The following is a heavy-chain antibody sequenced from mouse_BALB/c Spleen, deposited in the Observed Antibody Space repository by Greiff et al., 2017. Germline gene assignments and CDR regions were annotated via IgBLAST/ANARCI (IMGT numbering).Heavy chain of an antibody. CDR3: ASYDYDPYFDV. J-gene: IGHJ1*01. V-gene: IGHV14-3*02. CDR1: GFNIKDTY. CDR2: IDPANGNT. Sequence: VQLQQSGAELVKPGASVKLSCTASGFNIKDTYMHWVKQRPEQGLEWIGRIDPANGNTKYDPKFQGKATITADTSSNTAYLQLSSLTSEDTAVYYCASYDYDPYFDVWGAGTTVTVSS. D-gene: IGHD2-4*01.